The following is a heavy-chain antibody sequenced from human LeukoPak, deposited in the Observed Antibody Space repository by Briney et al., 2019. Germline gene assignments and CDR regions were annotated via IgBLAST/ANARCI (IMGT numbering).Heavy chain of an antibody. D-gene: IGHD3-22*01. Sequence: PSETLSLTCTVSGGSMSNYYWSWIRQSAGRGLEWIGRIYSTGTTNYNPYLESRVAMSVDTSKNQFSLKLTSVTAADTALYFCARDRAGDLDSSGYFYNRGLDCWGQGTLVSVSS. V-gene: IGHV4-4*07. CDR3: ARDRAGDLDSSGYFYNRGLDC. CDR1: GGSMSNYY. J-gene: IGHJ4*02. CDR2: IYSTGTT.